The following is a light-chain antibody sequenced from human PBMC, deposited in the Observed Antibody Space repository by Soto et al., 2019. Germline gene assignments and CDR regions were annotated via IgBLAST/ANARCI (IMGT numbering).Light chain of an antibody. Sequence: DIQMTQSPSSLSASVGDRVSITCRASQDINNYLAWYQQKPGKVPKLLIYAASTLQSGVPSRFSGSSSATDFTLTIISLQPEDVATYYCQNYNSVPLTFGPGTKVQI. V-gene: IGKV1-27*01. CDR3: QNYNSVPLT. CDR2: AAS. CDR1: QDINNY. J-gene: IGKJ3*01.